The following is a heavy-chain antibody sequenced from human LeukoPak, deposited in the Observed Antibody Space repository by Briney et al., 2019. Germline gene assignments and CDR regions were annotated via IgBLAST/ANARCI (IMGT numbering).Heavy chain of an antibody. CDR3: ASKVREIEY. J-gene: IGHJ4*02. Sequence: GSLRLSCAASGFTFSSYGMSWVRQAPGKGLEWVANIKQDGSEKYYVDSVKGRFTISRDNAKNSLYLQMNSLRAEDTAVYYCASKVREIEYWGQGTLVTVSS. CDR1: GFTFSSYG. CDR2: IKQDGSEK. V-gene: IGHV3-7*01. D-gene: IGHD3-10*01.